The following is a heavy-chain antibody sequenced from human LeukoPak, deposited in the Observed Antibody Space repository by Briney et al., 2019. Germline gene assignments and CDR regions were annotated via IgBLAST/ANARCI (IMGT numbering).Heavy chain of an antibody. CDR2: VQHIGGET. J-gene: IGHJ1*01. CDR3: ATYSILNAREFRY. V-gene: IGHV3-7*01. D-gene: IGHD4-11*01. Sequence: GGSLRLSCAGSGFTFSNSWMGWVRQAPGKELGWVANVQHIGGETYYVDSVKGRFTISRGNAKNSVYLQMNSLGADDTAVYYCATYSILNAREFRYWGQGTLVTVTS. CDR1: GFTFSNSW.